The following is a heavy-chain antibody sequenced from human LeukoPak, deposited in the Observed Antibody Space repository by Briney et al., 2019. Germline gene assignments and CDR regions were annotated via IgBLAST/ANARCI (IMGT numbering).Heavy chain of an antibody. J-gene: IGHJ4*02. D-gene: IGHD6-13*01. CDR2: IYPGDSDT. Sequence: GESLKISCKGSGYSFTSYWIGWVRQMPGKGLEWMGIIYPGDSDTRYSPSFQGQVTISADKSISTAYLQWSSLKASDTAMYYCASAYNNSWHCFDYWGQGTLVTVSS. CDR3: ASAYNNSWHCFDY. CDR1: GYSFTSYW. V-gene: IGHV5-51*01.